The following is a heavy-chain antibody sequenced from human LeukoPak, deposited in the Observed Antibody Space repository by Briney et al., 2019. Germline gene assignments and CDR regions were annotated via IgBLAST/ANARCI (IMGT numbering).Heavy chain of an antibody. CDR1: GYTLSNYG. J-gene: IGHJ4*02. V-gene: IGHV1-18*01. CDR3: ARVDGPYDSSGYYFGEWDY. CDR2: ISGYNANT. D-gene: IGHD3-22*01. Sequence: ASVKVSCKASGYTLSNYGMSWVRQAPGQGLEWMGWISGYNANTNYAQKLQGRVTMTTDTSTSTAYMELRSLRSDDTAVYYCARVDGPYDSSGYYFGEWDYWGQGTLVTVSS.